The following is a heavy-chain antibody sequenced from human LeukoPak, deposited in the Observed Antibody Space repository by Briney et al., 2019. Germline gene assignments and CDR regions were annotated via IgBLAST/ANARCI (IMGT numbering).Heavy chain of an antibody. CDR1: GFTFSTYS. Sequence: GGSLRLSCVASGFTFSTYSMNWVRQAPGKGLEWVSFISGDNNYVYYADSVKGRFTISRDNSKNTLYLQMNSLRAEDTAVYYRAKDRSGGSYFYYYYGMDVWGQGTTVTVSS. D-gene: IGHD3-16*01. J-gene: IGHJ6*02. V-gene: IGHV3-21*04. CDR2: ISGDNNYV. CDR3: AKDRSGGSYFYYYYGMDV.